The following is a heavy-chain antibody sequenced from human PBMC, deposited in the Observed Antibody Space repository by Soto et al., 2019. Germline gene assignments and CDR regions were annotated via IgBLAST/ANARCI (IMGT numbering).Heavy chain of an antibody. D-gene: IGHD3-10*01. CDR3: VRDLNGSGDY. Sequence: PSLTCTVSGGSTPSDYWSWIRQPPGKGLEWLGYIFHSLGAKYNPSLGSRGTISLDTSKNQLSLSLRPVTAADTAIYFCVRDLNGSGDYWGQGTLVTVSS. CDR1: GGSTPSDY. J-gene: IGHJ4*02. CDR2: IFHSLGA. V-gene: IGHV4-59*01.